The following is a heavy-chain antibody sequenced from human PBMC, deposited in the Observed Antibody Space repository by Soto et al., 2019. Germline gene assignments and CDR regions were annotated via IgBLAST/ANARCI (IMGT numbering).Heavy chain of an antibody. Sequence: SQTLSLTFAISGDSVSSNSSAWNCISQSPSRGLEWLGRTYYRSKWYNDYAVSVKSRITINPDTSKNQFSLQLNSVTPEDTAVYYCARAHTLYYDSSGYYSYWGQGTLVTVSS. CDR2: TYYRSKWYN. D-gene: IGHD3-22*01. V-gene: IGHV6-1*01. CDR1: GDSVSSNSSA. CDR3: ARAHTLYYDSSGYYSY. J-gene: IGHJ4*02.